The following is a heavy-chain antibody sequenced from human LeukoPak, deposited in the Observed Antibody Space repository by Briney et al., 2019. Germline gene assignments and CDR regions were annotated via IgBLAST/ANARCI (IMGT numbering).Heavy chain of an antibody. CDR3: ARGLRWQPTLIDY. J-gene: IGHJ4*02. Sequence: ASVKVSCKASGYIFTDYYMHWVRQAPGQELGWMGRINPNSGGTNYAQKFQGRVTMTRDTSISTAYTELSSLRSEDTATYYCARGLRWQPTLIDYWGQGTLVTVSS. CDR1: GYIFTDYY. D-gene: IGHD4-23*01. CDR2: INPNSGGT. V-gene: IGHV1/OR15-1*01.